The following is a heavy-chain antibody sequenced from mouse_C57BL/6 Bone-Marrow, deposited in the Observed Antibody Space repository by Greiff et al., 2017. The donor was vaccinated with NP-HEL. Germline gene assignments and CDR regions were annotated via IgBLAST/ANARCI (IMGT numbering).Heavy chain of an antibody. CDR2: IDPENGDT. D-gene: IGHD2-1*01. Sequence: VHVKQSGAELVRPGASVKLSCTASGFNIKDDYMHWVKQRPEQGLEWIGWIDPENGDTEYASKFQGKATITADTSSNTAYLQLSSLTSEDTAVYYCTNYGNYGFAYWGQGTLVTVSA. J-gene: IGHJ3*01. CDR3: TNYGNYGFAY. V-gene: IGHV14-4*01. CDR1: GFNIKDDY.